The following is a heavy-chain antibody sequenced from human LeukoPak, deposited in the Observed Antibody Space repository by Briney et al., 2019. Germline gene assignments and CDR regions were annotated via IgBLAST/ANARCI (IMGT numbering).Heavy chain of an antibody. CDR1: GFTVSSNY. D-gene: IGHD5-18*01. V-gene: IGHV3-53*01. CDR2: IYSGGST. Sequence: GGSLRLSCAASGFTVSSNYMSWVRQAPGKGLEWISVIYSGGSTYYADSVKGRFTISRDNSKNTLYLQLNSLRAEDTAVYYCARSRGYSYGYSYFDSWGQGTLVTVSS. J-gene: IGHJ4*02. CDR3: ARSRGYSYGYSYFDS.